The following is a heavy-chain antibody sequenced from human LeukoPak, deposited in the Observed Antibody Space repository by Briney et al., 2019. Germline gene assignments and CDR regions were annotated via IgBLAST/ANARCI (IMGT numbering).Heavy chain of an antibody. CDR3: ARDHGTYCSGGSCPGGYYYYMDV. CDR2: IYTSGST. CDR1: GGSISSYY. Sequence: SETLSLTCTVSGGSISSYYWSWIRQPAGKGLEWLGRIYTSGSTNYNPSLKSRVTISVDKSKNQFSLKLSSVTAADTAVYYCARDHGTYCSGGSCPGGYYYYMDVWGKGTTVTVSS. J-gene: IGHJ6*03. D-gene: IGHD2-15*01. V-gene: IGHV4-4*07.